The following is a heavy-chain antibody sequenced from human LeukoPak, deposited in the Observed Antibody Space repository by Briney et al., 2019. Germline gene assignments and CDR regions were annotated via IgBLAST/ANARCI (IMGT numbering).Heavy chain of an antibody. CDR3: ARDYGGSSPFDY. CDR2: IYSGSTI. Sequence: PGGSLRLSCAASEFSVGSNYMTWVRQAPGKGLEWVSLIYSGSTIYYADSVKGRFTISRDNAKNSLYLQMNSLRAEDTAVYYCARDYGGSSPFDYWGQGTLVTVSS. CDR1: EFSVGSNY. D-gene: IGHD4-23*01. J-gene: IGHJ4*02. V-gene: IGHV3-69-1*02.